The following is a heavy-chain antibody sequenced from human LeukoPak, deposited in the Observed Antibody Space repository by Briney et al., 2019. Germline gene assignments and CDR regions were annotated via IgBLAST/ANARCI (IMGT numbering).Heavy chain of an antibody. CDR1: GHTFTGYY. CDR3: AKFWHSDC. J-gene: IGHJ4*02. V-gene: IGHV1-2*02. CDR2: IDPNSGTT. Sequence: ASVKVSCKASGHTFTGYYLHWVRQAPGQGLEWMGWIDPNSGTTVYAQKFQSRVTLTRDTSISTVYMHLSGLTLDDTAIYYCAKFWHSDCWGQGTLVTVSS.